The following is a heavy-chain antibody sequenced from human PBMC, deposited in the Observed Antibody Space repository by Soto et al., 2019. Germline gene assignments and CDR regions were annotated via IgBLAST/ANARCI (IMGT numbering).Heavy chain of an antibody. Sequence: TLSLTCTVSGGSISSGGYYLSWIRQHPGKGLEWIGYIYYSGSTYYNPSLKSRVTISVDTSKNQFSLKLSSVTAADTAVYYCARSPVYYYDSSGYYPYFDYWGQGTLVTVSS. CDR2: IYYSGST. V-gene: IGHV4-31*03. CDR1: GGSISSGGYY. CDR3: ARSPVYYYDSSGYYPYFDY. J-gene: IGHJ4*02. D-gene: IGHD3-22*01.